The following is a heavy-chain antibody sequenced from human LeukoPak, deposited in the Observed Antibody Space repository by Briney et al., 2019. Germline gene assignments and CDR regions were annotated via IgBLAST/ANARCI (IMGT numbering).Heavy chain of an antibody. J-gene: IGHJ4*02. CDR1: GFTFSSYA. CDR3: ARDRWKQQLVQDY. D-gene: IGHD6-13*01. V-gene: IGHV3-30*04. CDR2: ISYDGGNK. Sequence: PGGSLRLSCAASGFTFSSYAMHWVRQAPGKGLEWVAVISYDGGNKYYADSVKGRFTISRDNSKNTLYLQMNSLRAEDTAVYYCARDRWKQQLVQDYWGQGTLVTVSS.